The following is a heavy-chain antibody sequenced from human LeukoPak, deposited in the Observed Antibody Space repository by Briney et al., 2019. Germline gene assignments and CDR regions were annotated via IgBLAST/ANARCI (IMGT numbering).Heavy chain of an antibody. Sequence: GGSLRLSCAASGFTSSNYAMSWVRQAPGKGLEWGSSISGGGDSTNYAESVKGRFTISRDNSKNTLFLQMNSLTAEDTAIYYCAKDPLNWGTIYFDYWGQGTLVTVSS. D-gene: IGHD7-27*01. CDR2: ISGGGDST. J-gene: IGHJ4*02. CDR1: GFTSSNYA. CDR3: AKDPLNWGTIYFDY. V-gene: IGHV3-23*01.